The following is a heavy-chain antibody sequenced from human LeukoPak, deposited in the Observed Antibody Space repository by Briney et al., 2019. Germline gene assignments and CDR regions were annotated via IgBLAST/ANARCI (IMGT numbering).Heavy chain of an antibody. Sequence: GGSLRLSCEVAGFTFSNAWMNWVRQAPGQGLEWVGRIKSKTDGGTTDYAAPVKGRFTISRHDSKNTLYLQMNSLKTEDTAAYYCTTNLYSPNAYFYYYGMDVWGQGTTVTVSS. D-gene: IGHD2-15*01. CDR1: GFTFSNAW. CDR2: IKSKTDGGTT. J-gene: IGHJ6*02. V-gene: IGHV3-15*07. CDR3: TTNLYSPNAYFYYYGMDV.